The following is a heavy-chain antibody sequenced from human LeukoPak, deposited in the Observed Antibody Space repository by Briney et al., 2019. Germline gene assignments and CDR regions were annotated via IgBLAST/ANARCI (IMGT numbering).Heavy chain of an antibody. D-gene: IGHD3-10*01. CDR1: GSSFTSYW. J-gene: IGHJ4*02. CDR2: IYPGDSDT. Sequence: GASLKISCKGSGSSFTSYWIGWVRQMPGKGLEWMGIIYPGDSDTRYSPSFQGQVTISADKSISTAYLQWSSLKASDTAMYYCARASMVRGVINPGDYWGQGTLVTVSS. V-gene: IGHV5-51*01. CDR3: ARASMVRGVINPGDY.